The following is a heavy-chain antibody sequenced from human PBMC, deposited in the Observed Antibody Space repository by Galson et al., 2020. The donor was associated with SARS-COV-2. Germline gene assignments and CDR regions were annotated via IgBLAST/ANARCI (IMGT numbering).Heavy chain of an antibody. J-gene: IGHJ4*02. D-gene: IGHD2-2*01. CDR2: INQDGSEK. CDR3: ARLVQHTSDY. V-gene: IGHV3-7*01. CDR1: GFTFSNYW. Sequence: GGSLRLSCVAYGFTFSNYWKGWVRQAPGKGLECVANINQDGSEKYYVDSVKGRFTISRDNAKNSLYLQMNSLRAEDTAVYYCARLVQHTSDYWGQGTLVTVSS.